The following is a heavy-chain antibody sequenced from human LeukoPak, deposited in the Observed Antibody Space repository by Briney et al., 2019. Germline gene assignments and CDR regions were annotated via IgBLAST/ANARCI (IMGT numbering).Heavy chain of an antibody. CDR2: ISYDGSNK. V-gene: IGHV3-30*18. CDR3: AKDSSMFDY. Sequence: GSLRLSWGASRFTLSRYYMHWVRPAPGKGVEWVAVISYDGSNKYYADSVRGRFTISRDNSKNTLYLQMNSLRAEDTAVYYCAKDSSMFDYWGQGTLVTVSS. J-gene: IGHJ4*02. CDR1: RFTLSRYY.